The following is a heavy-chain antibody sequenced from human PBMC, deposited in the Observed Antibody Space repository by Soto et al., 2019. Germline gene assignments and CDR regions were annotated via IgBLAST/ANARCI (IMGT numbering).Heavy chain of an antibody. Sequence: EVQLVESGGGLVQPGGSLRLSCAASGFTFSNYWMHWVRQAPGEGLVWVSRVNGDGSSTSYADSVKGRFTVSRDSAKSTLYLQMNSLRAEDTAVYYCARDSSGSCDYWGQGNLVTVPS. CDR2: VNGDGSST. CDR1: GFTFSNYW. J-gene: IGHJ4*02. CDR3: ARDSSGSCDY. V-gene: IGHV3-74*01.